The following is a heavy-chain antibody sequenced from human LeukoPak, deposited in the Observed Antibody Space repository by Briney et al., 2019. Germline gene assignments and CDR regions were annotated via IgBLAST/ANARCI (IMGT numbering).Heavy chain of an antibody. D-gene: IGHD6-19*01. CDR2: ISGSGGST. J-gene: IGHJ4*02. CDR1: GFTFSSYA. CDR3: AKALSVSPPNGMAVAVGVGHLDY. V-gene: IGHV3-23*01. Sequence: GGSLRLSCAASGFTFSSYAMSWVRQAPGKGLEWVSAISGSGGSTYYADSVKGRFTISRDNSKNTLYLQMNSLRAEDTAVYYCAKALSVSPPNGMAVAVGVGHLDYWGQGTLVTVSS.